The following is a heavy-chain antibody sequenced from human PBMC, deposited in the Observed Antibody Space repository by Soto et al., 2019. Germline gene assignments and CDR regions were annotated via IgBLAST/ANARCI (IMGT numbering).Heavy chain of an antibody. CDR3: AGGYIVVVPAAAYYYGMDV. CDR1: GGTFSSYA. Sequence: GASVKVSCKASGGTFSSYAISWVRQAPGQGLEWMGGVIPIFGTANYAQKFQGRVTITADESTSTAYMELSSLRSEDTAVYYCAGGYIVVVPAAAYYYGMDVWGQGATVTVSS. J-gene: IGHJ6*02. CDR2: VIPIFGTA. D-gene: IGHD2-2*01. V-gene: IGHV1-69*13.